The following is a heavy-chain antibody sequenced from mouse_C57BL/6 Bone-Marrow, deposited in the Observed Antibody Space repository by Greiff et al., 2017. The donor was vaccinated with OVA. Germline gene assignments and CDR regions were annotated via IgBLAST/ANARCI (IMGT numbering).Heavy chain of an antibody. CDR2: ISSGGSYT. V-gene: IGHV5-6*01. Sequence: EVKLVESGGDLVKPGGSLKLSCAASGFTFSSYGMSWVRQTPDKRLEWVATISSGGSYTYYPDSVKGRFTISRDNAKNTLYLQISSLKSEDTAMYYCAANWYAMDYWGQGTSVTVSS. CDR3: AANWYAMDY. J-gene: IGHJ4*01. CDR1: GFTFSSYG. D-gene: IGHD4-1*01.